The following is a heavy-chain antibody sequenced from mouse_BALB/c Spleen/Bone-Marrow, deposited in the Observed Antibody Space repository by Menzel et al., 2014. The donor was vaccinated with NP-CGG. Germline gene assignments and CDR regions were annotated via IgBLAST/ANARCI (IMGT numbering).Heavy chain of an antibody. CDR1: GDSITSGY. CDR3: SRSRHYYYNTLDY. CDR2: ISYSGST. J-gene: IGHJ2*01. V-gene: IGHV3-8*02. D-gene: IGHD2-1*01. Sequence: EVQLQQSGPSLVKPSQTLSLTCSVTGDSITSGYWNWIRKFPGNRLEYMGYISYSGSTYYNPSLKSRISITRYTSKNQYSLHLNSITTKYTATYYYSRSRHYYYNTLDYWGQGTTLTVSS.